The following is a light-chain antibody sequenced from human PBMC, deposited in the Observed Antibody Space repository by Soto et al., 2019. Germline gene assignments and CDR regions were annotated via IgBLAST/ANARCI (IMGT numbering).Light chain of an antibody. CDR1: ISDVGSYNL. Sequence: QSALTQPASVSGSPGQSITISCTGTISDVGSYNLVSWYQQHPGKAPKLMIYEASKRPSGVPDRFSGSKSGNTASLTVSGRQAEDEADYYCSSYAGSNTYVFGTGTKVTGL. CDR2: EAS. J-gene: IGLJ1*01. V-gene: IGLV2-14*02. CDR3: SSYAGSNTYV.